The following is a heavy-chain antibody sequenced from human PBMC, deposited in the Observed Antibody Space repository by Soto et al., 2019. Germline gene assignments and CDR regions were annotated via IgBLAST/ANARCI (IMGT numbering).Heavy chain of an antibody. CDR1: GYTFTNYG. CDR3: ARGTPCSGSSCYAGELDY. V-gene: IGHV1-18*01. D-gene: IGHD2-2*01. Sequence: ASVKVSCKASGYTFTNYGFSWMRQAPGQGLEWMGWISGYNGNTKYAQKFQGRVTMTTDTSTSTAYMELRSLTSDDTAVYFCARGTPCSGSSCYAGELDYWGQGTLVTVSS. CDR2: ISGYNGNT. J-gene: IGHJ4*02.